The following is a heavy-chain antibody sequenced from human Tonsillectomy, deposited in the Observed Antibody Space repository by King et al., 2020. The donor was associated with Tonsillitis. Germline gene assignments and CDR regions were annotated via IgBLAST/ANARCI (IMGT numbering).Heavy chain of an antibody. V-gene: IGHV3-30*14. CDR1: GFTFSTYA. J-gene: IGHJ4*02. CDR3: ARDLXAXGYNSGLDY. D-gene: IGHD5-24*01. CDR2: ISYDGSNK. Sequence: VQLVESGGGVVQPGRSLRLSCAASGFTFSTYAMHWVRQAPGKGLEWVAVISYDGSNKYYADSVKGRXTXSRDTSQNTXYLQMSTLRAKDTAVYYCARDLXAXGYNSGLDYWGQXTXVTVSS.